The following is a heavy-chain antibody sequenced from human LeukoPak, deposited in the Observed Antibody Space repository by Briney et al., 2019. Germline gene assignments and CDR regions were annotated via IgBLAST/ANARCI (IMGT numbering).Heavy chain of an antibody. CDR1: GGSISGGGYS. D-gene: IGHD3-3*01. CDR2: IYHSGGT. J-gene: IGHJ5*02. V-gene: IGHV4-30-2*01. CDR3: ARGQTDFWSGYFTFDP. Sequence: SETLSLTCAVSGGSISGGGYSWSWIRQPPGKGLEWIGYIYHSGGTYYNPSLKSRVTISVDRSKNQFSLKLSSVTAADTAVYYCARGQTDFWSGYFTFDPWGQGTLVTVSS.